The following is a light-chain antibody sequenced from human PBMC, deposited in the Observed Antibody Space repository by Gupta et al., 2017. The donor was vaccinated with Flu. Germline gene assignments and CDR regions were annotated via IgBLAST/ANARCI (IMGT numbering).Light chain of an antibody. V-gene: IGLV2-11*03. CDR3: CSYAGNCL. CDR1: SADIGRYDY. CDR2: DVN. J-gene: IGLJ1*01. Sequence: TGTSADIGRYDYVSWLQQYPGTAPKLIIYDVNKRASGVPDRFSGSKSGNTASLTISGLHAEDEAEYYCCSYAGNCLFGPGTKVIVL.